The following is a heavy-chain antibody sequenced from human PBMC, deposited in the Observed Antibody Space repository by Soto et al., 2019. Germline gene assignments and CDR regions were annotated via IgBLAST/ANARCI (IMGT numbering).Heavy chain of an antibody. CDR1: GFTISSYA. J-gene: IGHJ4*02. Sequence: EVQLLESGGGLVQPGGSLRLSCAASGFTISSYAMYWVRQAPGKGLEWVSAISDSGDTTHYADSVKGRFTISRDTSKNTLYLQMNTLRAEDTAVYYCEKDKPGTTYFDYWGQGTLVTASS. CDR3: EKDKPGTTYFDY. V-gene: IGHV3-23*01. CDR2: ISDSGDTT. D-gene: IGHD1-1*01.